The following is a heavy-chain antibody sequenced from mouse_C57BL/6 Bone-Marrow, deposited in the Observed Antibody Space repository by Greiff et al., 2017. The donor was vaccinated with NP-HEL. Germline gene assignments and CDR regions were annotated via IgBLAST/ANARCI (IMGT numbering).Heavy chain of an antibody. V-gene: IGHV1-63*01. CDR3: ARWEGRTWFAY. CDR2: IYPGGGYT. CDR1: GYTFTNYW. J-gene: IGHJ3*01. Sequence: QVQLKESGAELVRPGTSVKMSCKASGYTFTNYWIGWAKQRPGHGLEWIGDIYPGGGYTNYNEKFKGKATLTADKSSSTAYMQFSSLTSEDSAIYYCARWEGRTWFAYWGQGTLVTVSA. D-gene: IGHD4-1*01.